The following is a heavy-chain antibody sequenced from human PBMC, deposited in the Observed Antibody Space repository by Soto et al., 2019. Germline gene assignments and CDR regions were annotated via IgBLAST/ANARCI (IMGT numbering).Heavy chain of an antibody. CDR3: AKDPPATGTTFDY. CDR2: INKSGGST. J-gene: IGHJ4*02. V-gene: IGHV3-23*01. CDR1: GLTFSSFA. D-gene: IGHD1-1*01. Sequence: GGSLRLPCAASGLTFSSFAMSWVLQAPGKGLEWVSTINKSGGSTYYAGSVKGRCTISRDNSKNMLFLQINGLRAEDTAVYYCAKDPPATGTTFDYWGRGTLVTFYS.